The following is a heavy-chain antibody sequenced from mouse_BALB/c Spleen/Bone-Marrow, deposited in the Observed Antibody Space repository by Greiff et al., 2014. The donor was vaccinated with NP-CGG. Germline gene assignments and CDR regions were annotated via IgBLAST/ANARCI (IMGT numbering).Heavy chain of an antibody. D-gene: IGHD1-1*01. CDR3: ARSGSSSGYFDY. J-gene: IGHJ2*01. CDR2: ISSGSSTV. Sequence: EVQGVESGGGLVQPGGSRKLSCAASGFTFGSFGMHWVRQAPEKGLEWVAYISSGSSTVYYADKVMGRFTISRDNPKNTLFLQMTSLRSEDTAMYYCARSGSSSGYFDYWGQGTTLTVSS. V-gene: IGHV5-17*02. CDR1: GFTFGSFG.